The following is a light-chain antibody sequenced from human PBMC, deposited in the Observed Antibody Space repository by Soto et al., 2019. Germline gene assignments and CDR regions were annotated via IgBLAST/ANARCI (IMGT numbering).Light chain of an antibody. Sequence: EIVLTQSPGTLSLSPGERATLSCRASQSVSSSNLAWYQQKPGQPPRLLIYGASSRATGVPDRFSGSGSGTDFTLTINRLEPEDFAVYFCQQYGSSPLTFGGGTK. J-gene: IGKJ4*01. V-gene: IGKV3-20*01. CDR2: GAS. CDR1: QSVSSSN. CDR3: QQYGSSPLT.